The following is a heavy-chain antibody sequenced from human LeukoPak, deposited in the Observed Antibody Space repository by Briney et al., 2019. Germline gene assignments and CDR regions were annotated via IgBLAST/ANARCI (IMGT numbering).Heavy chain of an antibody. CDR3: ATEEAYDSSGYSPL. D-gene: IGHD3-22*01. CDR1: GGTFSSYP. Sequence: SVKVSCKASGGTFSSYPISWVRHAPGQGLEWKGRIIPIFGTANYAQKFQGRVTITTDESTSTAYMELSSLRSEDTAEYYHATEEAYDSSGYSPLWGQGTLVTVSS. V-gene: IGHV1-69*05. CDR2: IIPIFGTA. J-gene: IGHJ4*02.